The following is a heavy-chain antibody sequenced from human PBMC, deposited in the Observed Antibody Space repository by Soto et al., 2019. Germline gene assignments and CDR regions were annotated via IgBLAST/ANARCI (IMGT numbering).Heavy chain of an antibody. CDR1: GYTFTGYY. Sequence: ASVKVSCKASGYTFTGYYMHWVRQAPGQGLEWMGWINANNGGTNYAQKLQGRVTMTTDTSTSTAYMELRSLRSDDTAVYYCARDYDILTGPDNGAFDIWGQGTMVTVSS. D-gene: IGHD3-9*01. CDR2: INANNGGT. J-gene: IGHJ3*02. CDR3: ARDYDILTGPDNGAFDI. V-gene: IGHV1-18*04.